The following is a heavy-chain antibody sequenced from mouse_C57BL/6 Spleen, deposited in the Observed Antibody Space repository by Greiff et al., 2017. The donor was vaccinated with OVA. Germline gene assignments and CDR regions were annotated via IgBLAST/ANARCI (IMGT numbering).Heavy chain of an antibody. V-gene: IGHV1-78*01. CDR1: GYTFTDHT. CDR3: ARRAGNGNSWFAY. Sequence: QVQLQQSDAELVKPGASVKISCKVSGYTFTDHTIHWMKQRPEQGLEWIGYIYPRDGSTKYNEKFKGKATLTADKSSSIAFMQLNSLTSEYSAVYFCARRAGNGNSWFAYWGQGTLVTVSA. D-gene: IGHD2-1*01. J-gene: IGHJ3*01. CDR2: IYPRDGST.